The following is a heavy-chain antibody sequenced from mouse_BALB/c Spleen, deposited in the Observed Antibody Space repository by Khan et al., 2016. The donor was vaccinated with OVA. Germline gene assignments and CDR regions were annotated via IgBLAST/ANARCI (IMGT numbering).Heavy chain of an antibody. V-gene: IGHV9-2-1*01. J-gene: IGHJ4*01. D-gene: IGHD2-4*01. Sequence: QIQLVQSGPELKKPGETVKISCKASGYTFTDYSMQWVKQAPGKGLKWVGWINTETGEPTYADDFKGRFALSVENSASTAYLQINNLKNEDTATYFCTINDYDRGGLYAMDYWGQGTSVTVSS. CDR2: INTETGEP. CDR3: TINDYDRGGLYAMDY. CDR1: GYTFTDYS.